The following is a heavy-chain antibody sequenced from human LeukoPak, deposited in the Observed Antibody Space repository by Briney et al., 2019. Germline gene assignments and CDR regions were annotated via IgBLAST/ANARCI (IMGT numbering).Heavy chain of an antibody. V-gene: IGHV2-5*02. D-gene: IGHD4-17*01. CDR2: IYWDDDK. Sequence: SRPTLVKPTQTLTLTCTFSGFSLSTSVVGVGWIRQPPGKALEWLALIYWDDDKRYSPSLKSRLTITKDTSKNQVVLTMTNMDPVDTATYYCAHRHGPNDYGDYTGWYYFDYWGQGALVTVSS. J-gene: IGHJ4*02. CDR1: GFSLSTSVVG. CDR3: AHRHGPNDYGDYTGWYYFDY.